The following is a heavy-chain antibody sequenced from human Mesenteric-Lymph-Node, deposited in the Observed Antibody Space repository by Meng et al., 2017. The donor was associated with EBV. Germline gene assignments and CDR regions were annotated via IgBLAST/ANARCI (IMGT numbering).Heavy chain of an antibody. V-gene: IGHV1-69*01. CDR3: AREGIAAATNWGYYFDY. Sequence: QLVQSGAGVKKAGSWVKVSCKSSGVTFSSYAISWVPQAPGQGLEWMGGIIPIFGTSNYEQKFQGRVTITADESTSTAYMELSGLRSEDTAVFYCAREGIAAATNWGYYFDYWGQGTLVTVSS. D-gene: IGHD6-13*01. CDR2: IIPIFGTS. CDR1: GVTFSSYA. J-gene: IGHJ4*02.